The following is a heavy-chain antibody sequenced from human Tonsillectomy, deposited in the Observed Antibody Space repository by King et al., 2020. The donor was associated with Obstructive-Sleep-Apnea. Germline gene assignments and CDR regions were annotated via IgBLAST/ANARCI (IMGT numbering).Heavy chain of an antibody. CDR2: ISSSSSYI. V-gene: IGHV3-21*01. Sequence: VQLVESGGGLVKPGGSLRLSCAASGFTFSDYYMNWVRQAPGKGLQWVSSISSSSSYIYYADSVKGRFTISRANAKNSLYLQMNSLRVEDTAVYYCARDGYYYDSSGSYYFDYWGQGTLVTVSS. D-gene: IGHD3-22*01. CDR1: GFTFSDYY. CDR3: ARDGYYYDSSGSYYFDY. J-gene: IGHJ4*02.